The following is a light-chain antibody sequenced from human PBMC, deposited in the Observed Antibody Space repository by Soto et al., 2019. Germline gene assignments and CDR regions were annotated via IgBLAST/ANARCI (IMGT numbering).Light chain of an antibody. CDR3: QQYKSFSMIT. J-gene: IGKJ5*01. V-gene: IGKV1-5*01. Sequence: DIQMTQSPSSLSASVGDRVTITCRSSQSISRWLAWYQQKPGKAPKILISDASILESGVPSRFSGTGSGTEFTLTISSLQPDDFATYFCQQYKSFSMITFGQGTRLEIK. CDR2: DAS. CDR1: QSISRW.